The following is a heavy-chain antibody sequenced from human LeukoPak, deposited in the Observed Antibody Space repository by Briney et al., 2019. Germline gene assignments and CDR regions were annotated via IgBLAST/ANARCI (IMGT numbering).Heavy chain of an antibody. CDR3: ARDGYYTARWFDP. V-gene: IGHV4-34*01. CDR2: INHSGST. Sequence: GSLRLSCAASGFTFSNYYMRWIRQAPGRGPEWIGEINHSGSTNYNPSLKSRVTISVDTSKNQFSLKLSSVTAADTAVYYCARDGYYTARWFDPWGQGTLVTVSS. D-gene: IGHD2-2*02. CDR1: GFTFSNYY. J-gene: IGHJ5*02.